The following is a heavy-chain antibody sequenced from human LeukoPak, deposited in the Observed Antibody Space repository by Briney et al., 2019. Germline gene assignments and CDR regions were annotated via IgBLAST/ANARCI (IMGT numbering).Heavy chain of an antibody. Sequence: PSETLSLTCTVSRGSVSSSTYYWSWVRQPPGKGREWIASIYYTGSTYYNPSLKSRVTISLDMSKNEFFLPMTSVTAADTAVYFCTAEKNGSPHYWGQGTQVTVSS. CDR1: RGSVSSSTYY. D-gene: IGHD2-8*01. V-gene: IGHV4-39*07. J-gene: IGHJ4*02. CDR2: IYYTGST. CDR3: TAEKNGSPHY.